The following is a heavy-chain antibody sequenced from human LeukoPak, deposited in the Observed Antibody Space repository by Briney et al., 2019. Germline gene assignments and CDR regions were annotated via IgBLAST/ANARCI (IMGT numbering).Heavy chain of an antibody. Sequence: GGSLRLSCAASGFTFSSYWMSWVRQAPGKGLEWVANIKQDGSEKYYVDSVKGRFTISRDNAKNSLYLQMNSLRAEDTAVYYCARGSRYYYYYYMDVWGKGTTVTVSS. V-gene: IGHV3-7*01. CDR3: ARGSRYYYYYYMDV. CDR1: GFTFSSYW. CDR2: IKQDGSEK. D-gene: IGHD2-2*01. J-gene: IGHJ6*03.